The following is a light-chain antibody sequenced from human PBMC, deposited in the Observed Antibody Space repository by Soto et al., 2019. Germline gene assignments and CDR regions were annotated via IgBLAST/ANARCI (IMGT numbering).Light chain of an antibody. CDR3: QQYHDSPMNT. V-gene: IGKV3-20*01. CDR1: QSVRSTY. J-gene: IGKJ2*01. Sequence: VSQQSPDTLSLSPGDRATLSCRASQSVRSTYLAWYQQKPGQAPRLLIYGASNRAAGIPERFSGSASGTEFTLTISRLEPDDSAVYYCQQYHDSPMNTFGQGTKLQIK. CDR2: GAS.